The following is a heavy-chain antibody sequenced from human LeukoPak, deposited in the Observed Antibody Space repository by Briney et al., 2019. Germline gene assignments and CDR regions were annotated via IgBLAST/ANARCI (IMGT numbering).Heavy chain of an antibody. D-gene: IGHD3-22*01. CDR3: ARDYYDSSGYYGLLDY. CDR2: IYYSGST. CDR1: GGSISSYY. J-gene: IGHJ4*02. Sequence: SETLSLTCTVSGGSISSYYWSWIRQPPGKGLEWIGYIYYSGSTNYNPSLKSRVTISEDTSKNQFSLKLSSVTAADTAVYYCARDYYDSSGYYGLLDYWGQGTLVTVSS. V-gene: IGHV4-59*01.